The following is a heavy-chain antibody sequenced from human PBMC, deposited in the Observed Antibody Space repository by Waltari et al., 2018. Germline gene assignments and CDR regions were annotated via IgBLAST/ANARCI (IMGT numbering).Heavy chain of an antibody. CDR2: ISGSGGST. D-gene: IGHD3-22*01. V-gene: IGHV3-23*01. CDR1: GFTFSSYA. CDR3: AKVVNYYDSSGYLDY. J-gene: IGHJ4*02. Sequence: EVQLLESGGGLVQPGGSLRLSCAASGFTFSSYAMSWVRQAPGKGLEWVSAISGSGGSTYYADSVNGRFTISRDNSKNTLYLQMNSLRAEDTAVYYCAKVVNYYDSSGYLDYWGQGTLVTVSS.